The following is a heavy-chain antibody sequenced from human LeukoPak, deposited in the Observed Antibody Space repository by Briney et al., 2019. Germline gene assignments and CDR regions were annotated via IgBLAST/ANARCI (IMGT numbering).Heavy chain of an antibody. V-gene: IGHV3-74*01. D-gene: IGHD4-23*01. Sequence: GGSLRLSCAASGFTFSSYWMHWVRQAPGKGLVWVSRINSDGSGTGYADSVKGRFTISRDNSKNTLYLQMNSLRAEDTAVYYCARDPGGKFPLENNMDVWGKGTTVTVSS. CDR1: GFTFSSYW. CDR3: ARDPGGKFPLENNMDV. J-gene: IGHJ6*03. CDR2: INSDGSGT.